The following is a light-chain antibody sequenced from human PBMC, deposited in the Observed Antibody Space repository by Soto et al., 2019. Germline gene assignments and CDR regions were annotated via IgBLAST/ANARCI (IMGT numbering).Light chain of an antibody. J-gene: IGLJ7*01. V-gene: IGLV2-11*01. CDR1: SSDVGGYNY. CDR2: DVS. Sequence: QSALTQPRSVSGSPGQSVTISCTGTSSDVGGYNYVSWYQQHPGKAPKFMIYDVSKRPSGVPDRFSGSKSGNTASLTISGLQAEDEADYYCCSYAGTYTGVFGRGTQLTVL. CDR3: CSYAGTYTGV.